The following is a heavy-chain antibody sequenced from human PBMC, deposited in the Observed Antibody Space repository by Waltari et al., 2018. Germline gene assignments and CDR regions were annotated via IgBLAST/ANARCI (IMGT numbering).Heavy chain of an antibody. CDR2: IYPDDSDV. CDR3: ARHIYSSGWYFYFDH. CDR1: GYRFHGDC. D-gene: IGHD6-19*01. V-gene: IGHV5-51*01. Sequence: EVQLVQSGEEVKKPGESLKISCQGSGYRFHGDCSAWVRQMPGKGLEYIGLIYPDDSDVKYNPSFQGQVTISVDKSINTAYLQWGSLKASDSAMYFCARHIYSSGWYFYFDHWGQGTLVTVSS. J-gene: IGHJ4*02.